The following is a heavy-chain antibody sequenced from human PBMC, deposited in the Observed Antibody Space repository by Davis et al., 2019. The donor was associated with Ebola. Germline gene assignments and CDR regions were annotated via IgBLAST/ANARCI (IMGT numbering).Heavy chain of an antibody. CDR1: GFTFSSYW. CDR3: ARDRGYELSPLEY. V-gene: IGHV3-21*01. D-gene: IGHD5-12*01. CDR2: ISSSSSYI. J-gene: IGHJ4*02. Sequence: GGSLRLSCAASGFTFSSYWMHWVRQAPGKGLEWVSSISSSSSYIHYGDSVKGRFTISRDHGKNSLYLQMNSLRVEDTAVYYCARDRGYELSPLEYWGQGTLVTVSS.